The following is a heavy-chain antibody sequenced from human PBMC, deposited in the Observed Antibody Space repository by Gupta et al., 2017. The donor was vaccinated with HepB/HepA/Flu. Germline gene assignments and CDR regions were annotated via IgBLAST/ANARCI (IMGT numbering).Heavy chain of an antibody. CDR3: ARGVTYHIVVVPSRHYYYYMDV. CDR1: GGSFSGYY. V-gene: IGHV4-34*01. D-gene: IGHD2-2*01. J-gene: IGHJ6*03. Sequence: QVQLQQWGAGLLKPSETLSLTCAVYGGSFSGYYWSWIRQPPGKGLEWIGEINHSGSTNYNPSLKSRVTISVDTSKNQFSLKLSSVTAADTAVYYCARGVTYHIVVVPSRHYYYYMDVWGKGTTVTVSS. CDR2: INHSGST.